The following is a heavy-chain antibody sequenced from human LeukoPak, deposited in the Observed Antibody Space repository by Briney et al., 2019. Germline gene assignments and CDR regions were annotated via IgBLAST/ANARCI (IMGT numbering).Heavy chain of an antibody. CDR1: GGTFSSYA. D-gene: IGHD3-3*01. Sequence: SVKVSCKASGGTFSSYAISWVRQAPGQGLEWMGGIIPIFGTANYAQKFQGRVTITTDESTSTAYMELSSLRSEDTAVYYCARGSSYYDFWSGYQPSDYWGQGTLVTVSS. V-gene: IGHV1-69*05. CDR2: IIPIFGTA. CDR3: ARGSSYYDFWSGYQPSDY. J-gene: IGHJ4*02.